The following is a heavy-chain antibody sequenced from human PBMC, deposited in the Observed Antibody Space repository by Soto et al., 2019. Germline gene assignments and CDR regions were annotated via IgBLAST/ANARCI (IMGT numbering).Heavy chain of an antibody. CDR2: INPHSGGT. CDR3: AGTSCSSTTCPTTY. V-gene: IGHV1-2*02. J-gene: IGHJ4*02. Sequence: ASVKVSCKTSGYTFTGYYIYWVRQAPGQGLEWMGWINPHSGGTDSSQKFQGRVTMTRDTSISTAYMELSRLRSDDTAVYYCAGTSCSSTTCPTTYWGQGTLVTVSS. CDR1: GYTFTGYY. D-gene: IGHD2-2*01.